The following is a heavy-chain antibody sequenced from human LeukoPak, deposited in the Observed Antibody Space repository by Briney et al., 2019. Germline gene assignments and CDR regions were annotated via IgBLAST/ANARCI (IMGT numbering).Heavy chain of an antibody. J-gene: IGHJ6*04. D-gene: IGHD3-9*01. CDR3: ARSGRYFALGV. Sequence: GGSLRLSCTASGFTFGDYAMSWVRQAPGKGLEWVSSISSSSSYIYYADSVKGRFTISRDNAKNSLYLQMNSLRAEDTAVYYCARSGRYFALGVWGKGTTVTVSS. CDR2: ISSSSSYI. CDR1: GFTFGDYA. V-gene: IGHV3-21*01.